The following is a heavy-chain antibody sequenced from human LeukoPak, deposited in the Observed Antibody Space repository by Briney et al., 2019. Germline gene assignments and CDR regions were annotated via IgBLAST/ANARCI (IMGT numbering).Heavy chain of an antibody. CDR2: ITNSGGGT. J-gene: IGHJ4*02. CDR1: GFTFSSYA. D-gene: IGHD5-24*01. Sequence: GGSLRLSCAASGFTFSSYAMSWVRQAPGKGLEWVSGITNSGGGTFYADSVKGRFTISRDSSKKTLYLQMNSLRAEDTAVYYCAKRDGYNSDYFDYWGQGTLVTVSS. CDR3: AKRDGYNSDYFDY. V-gene: IGHV3-23*01.